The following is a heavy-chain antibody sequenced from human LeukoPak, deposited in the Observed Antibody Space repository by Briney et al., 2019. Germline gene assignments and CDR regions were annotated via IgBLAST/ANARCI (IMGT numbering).Heavy chain of an antibody. D-gene: IGHD3-22*01. Sequence: GGALRLSCAASGFTFSDYYMSWIRQAPGKGLEWASYISSSGSTIYYPDSVKGRFTISRDNAKNSLYLQMNSLRAEDTAVYDCARVRGWLSFVDPWGEGTPVTVSS. CDR2: ISSSGSTI. CDR3: ARVRGWLSFVDP. J-gene: IGHJ5*02. CDR1: GFTFSDYY. V-gene: IGHV3-11*01.